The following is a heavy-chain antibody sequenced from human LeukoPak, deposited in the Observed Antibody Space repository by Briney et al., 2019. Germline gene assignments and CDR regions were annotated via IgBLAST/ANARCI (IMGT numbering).Heavy chain of an antibody. CDR3: AKDVRFGELFDY. D-gene: IGHD3-10*01. V-gene: IGHV3-23*01. CDR1: GFTFSSYA. Sequence: GGSLRLSCAASGFTFSSYAMSWVRQAPGKGLEWVSAISGSGGSTYYADSVKGRFTISRDNSKNTLYLQMNSLRDEDTAVYYCAKDVRFGELFDYWGQGTLVTVSS. CDR2: ISGSGGST. J-gene: IGHJ4*02.